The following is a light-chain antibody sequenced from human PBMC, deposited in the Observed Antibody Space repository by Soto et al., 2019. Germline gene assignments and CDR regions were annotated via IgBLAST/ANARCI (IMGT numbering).Light chain of an antibody. V-gene: IGKV4-1*01. CDR3: HQYYTLPLT. J-gene: IGKJ4*01. Sequence: DIVMPPSQGVLGASLPERATINCPASPSVLYDFNNKNYLAWYQQKPGQPLKKIIHWGTVRYYGVSDRFSGSGSATDFTLTISSLQVEDVAVYYCHQYYTLPLTFGGGSNVDIK. CDR1: PSVLYDFNNKNY. CDR2: WGT.